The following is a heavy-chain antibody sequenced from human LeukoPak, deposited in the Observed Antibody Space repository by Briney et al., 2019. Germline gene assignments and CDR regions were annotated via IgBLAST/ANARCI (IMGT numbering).Heavy chain of an antibody. V-gene: IGHV3-23*01. D-gene: IGHD6-13*01. CDR3: AKGVSSLTFSFDY. CDR2: ISGSST. Sequence: GGSLRLSCAASGFTFSNYAMSWVRQAPGKGLEWVSSISGSSTYYADSVKGRFTISRNNSKNTLYLQMNSLRAEDTAIYYCAKGVSSLTFSFDYWGQGALVTVSS. CDR1: GFTFSNYA. J-gene: IGHJ4*02.